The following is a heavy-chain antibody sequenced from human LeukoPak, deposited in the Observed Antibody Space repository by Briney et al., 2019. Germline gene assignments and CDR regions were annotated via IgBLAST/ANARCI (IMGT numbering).Heavy chain of an antibody. Sequence: GGSLRLSCAASGFTFSSYSMNWVRQAPGKGLEWVSSISSSSSYIYYADSVKGRFTIARDNAKNSLYLQMNSLRAEDTAVYYCATDGHFQYYGSEWSVNYGMDVWGQGTTVTVSS. D-gene: IGHD3-10*01. CDR1: GFTFSSYS. J-gene: IGHJ6*02. V-gene: IGHV3-21*01. CDR3: ATDGHFQYYGSEWSVNYGMDV. CDR2: ISSSSSYI.